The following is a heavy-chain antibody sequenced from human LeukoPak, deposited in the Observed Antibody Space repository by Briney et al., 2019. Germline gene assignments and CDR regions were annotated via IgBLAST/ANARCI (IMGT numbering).Heavy chain of an antibody. Sequence: SQTLSLTCTVSGGSISSGSYYWSWIRQPAGKGLEWIGRIYTSGSTNYNPSLKSRVTISVDTSKNQFSLKLSSVTAADTAVYYCARESIAAAGTSFVYWGQGTLVTVSS. V-gene: IGHV4-61*02. J-gene: IGHJ4*02. CDR3: ARESIAAAGTSFVY. D-gene: IGHD6-13*01. CDR1: GGSISSGSYY. CDR2: IYTSGST.